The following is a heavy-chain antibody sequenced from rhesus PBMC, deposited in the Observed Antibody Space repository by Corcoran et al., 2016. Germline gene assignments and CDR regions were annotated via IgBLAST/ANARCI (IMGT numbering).Heavy chain of an antibody. J-gene: IGHJ4*01. Sequence: SCAASGFTFSSSAMHWVRQASGKGLEWVGRIRSKSNNYETGYAASVKGRFTISRDDSKNTAYLQMNSLKTEDTAVYYCAREYCSGIYCPDYFDYWGQGVLVTVSS. CDR1: GFTFSSSA. D-gene: IGHD2-27*01. CDR3: AREYCSGIYCPDYFDY. CDR2: IRSKSNNYET. V-gene: IGHV3-118*01.